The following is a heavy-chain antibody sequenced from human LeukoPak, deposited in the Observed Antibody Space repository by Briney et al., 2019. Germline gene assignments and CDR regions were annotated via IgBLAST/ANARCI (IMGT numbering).Heavy chain of an antibody. CDR2: ISAYNGNT. CDR1: GFTFTKHG. V-gene: IGHV1-18*01. CDR3: ARDSAMGNLIVATIGFDY. J-gene: IGHJ4*02. Sequence: GASVNVSCKTSGFTFTKHGISWVRQAPGQGLEWMAWISAYNGNTNYAQKLQGRVTMTTDTSTSTAYMELRSLRSDDTAVYYCARDSAMGNLIVATIGFDYWGQGTQVTVSS. D-gene: IGHD5-12*01.